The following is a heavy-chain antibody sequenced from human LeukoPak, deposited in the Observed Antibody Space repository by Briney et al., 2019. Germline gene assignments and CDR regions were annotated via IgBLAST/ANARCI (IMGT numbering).Heavy chain of an antibody. D-gene: IGHD6-25*01. CDR1: GGSVSSTNW. Sequence: SETRSLTCGVSGGSVSSTNWWTWIRPPPGKGLEWIGEVHLDGRTNFNPSLKSRLTMSVDLSEDHVSLKLTSVTAADTAVYYCAREGGFYRPLDYSGQGTLVTVSS. J-gene: IGHJ4*02. CDR3: AREGGFYRPLDY. CDR2: VHLDGRT. V-gene: IGHV4-4*02.